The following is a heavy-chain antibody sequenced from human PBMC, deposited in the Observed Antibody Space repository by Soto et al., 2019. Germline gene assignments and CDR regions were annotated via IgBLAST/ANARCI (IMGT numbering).Heavy chain of an antibody. J-gene: IGHJ5*02. CDR2: IYYSGST. V-gene: IGHV4-59*01. Sequence: SETLSLTCTVSGGSISSYYWSWIRQPPGKGLEWIGYIYYSGSTNYNPSLKSRVTISVDTSKNQFSLKLSSVTAADTAVYYCARLAFGGVVLDPWGQGTLVTVSS. D-gene: IGHD3-16*01. CDR3: ARLAFGGVVLDP. CDR1: GGSISSYY.